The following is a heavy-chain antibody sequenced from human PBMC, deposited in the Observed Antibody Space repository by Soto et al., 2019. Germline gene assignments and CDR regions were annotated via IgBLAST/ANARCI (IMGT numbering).Heavy chain of an antibody. D-gene: IGHD6-13*01. V-gene: IGHV3-74*01. CDR2: INSDGSST. J-gene: IGHJ4*02. CDR1: GFTFSNYW. Sequence: GGSLRLSCAASGFTFSNYWMQWVRQAPGKGLVWVSRINSDGSSTSYADSVKGRFTISRDNAKNTLYLQMNSLRAEDTAVYYCARGIAAAGTDYWGQGTPVTVSS. CDR3: ARGIAAAGTDY.